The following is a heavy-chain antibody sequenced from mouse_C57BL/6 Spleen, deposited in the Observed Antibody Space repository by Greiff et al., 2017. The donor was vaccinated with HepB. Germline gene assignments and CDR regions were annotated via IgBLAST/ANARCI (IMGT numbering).Heavy chain of an antibody. J-gene: IGHJ2*01. CDR1: GYTFTSYW. CDR2: IDPSDSYT. Sequence: QVQLQQPGAELVMPGASVKLSCKASGYTFTSYWMHWVKQRPGQGLEWIGEIDPSDSYTNYNQKFKGKSTLTVDKSSSTAYMQLSSLTSEDSAVYYCARSYYYYDVFDDWGQGTTLTVSS. D-gene: IGHD2-4*01. CDR3: ARSYYYYDVFDD. V-gene: IGHV1-69*01.